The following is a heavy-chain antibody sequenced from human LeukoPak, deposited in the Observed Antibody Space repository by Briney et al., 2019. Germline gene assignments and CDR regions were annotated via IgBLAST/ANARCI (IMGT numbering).Heavy chain of an antibody. CDR1: GFTFSSYS. CDR3: ARDSSARIAAADHLDY. CDR2: ISSSSSYI. Sequence: GGSLRLSCAASGFTFSSYSMNWVRQAPGKGLEWVSSISSSSSYIYYADSVKGRFTISRDNAKNSLYLQMNSLRAEDTAVYYCARDSSARIAAADHLDYWGQGTLVTVSS. D-gene: IGHD6-13*01. J-gene: IGHJ4*02. V-gene: IGHV3-21*01.